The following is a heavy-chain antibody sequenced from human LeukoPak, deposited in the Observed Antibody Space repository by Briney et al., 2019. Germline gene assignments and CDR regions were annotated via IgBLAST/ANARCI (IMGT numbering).Heavy chain of an antibody. CDR2: ISSSSSTI. Sequence: GGSLRLSCAASGFTFSSYSMNWVRQAPGKGLEWVSYISSSSSTIYYADSVKGRFTISRDNAKNSLYLQMNSLRAEDTAVYYCAKEGGQLLLWFGELLLWGQGTLVTVSS. V-gene: IGHV3-48*01. CDR3: AKEGGQLLLWFGELLL. CDR1: GFTFSSYS. J-gene: IGHJ4*02. D-gene: IGHD3-10*01.